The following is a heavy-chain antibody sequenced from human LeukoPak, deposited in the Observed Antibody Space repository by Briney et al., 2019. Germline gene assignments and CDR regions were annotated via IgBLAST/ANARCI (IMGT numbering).Heavy chain of an antibody. J-gene: IGHJ6*02. CDR2: ISAYNGNT. D-gene: IGHD3-3*01. V-gene: IGHV1-18*01. CDR3: ARDRPPTDSYDFWSGYYNDYYYGMDV. CDR1: GYTFTSYG. Sequence: ASVKVSCKASGYTFTSYGISWVRQAPGQGLEWMGWISAYNGNTNYAQKLQGRVTKTTDTSTSTAYMELRSLRSDDTAVYYCARDRPPTDSYDFWSGYYNDYYYGMDVWGQGTTVTVSS.